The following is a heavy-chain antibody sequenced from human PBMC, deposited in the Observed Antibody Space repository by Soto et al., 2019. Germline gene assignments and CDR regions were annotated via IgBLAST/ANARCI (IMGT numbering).Heavy chain of an antibody. D-gene: IGHD3-10*01. J-gene: IGHJ4*02. Sequence: QITLKESGPTLVKPTQTLTLTCTFSGFSLSTSGVGVGWIRQPPGKALEWLALIYWDDDKRYSPSLKSRLTTTKHTSKTQVVLTMTNMDPVDTATYYCAQRTYYGSGSYFDYWGQGTLVTVSS. V-gene: IGHV2-5*02. CDR1: GFSLSTSGVG. CDR3: AQRTYYGSGSYFDY. CDR2: IYWDDDK.